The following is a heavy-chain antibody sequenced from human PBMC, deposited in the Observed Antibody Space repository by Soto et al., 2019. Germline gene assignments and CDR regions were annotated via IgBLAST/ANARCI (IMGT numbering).Heavy chain of an antibody. CDR2: ISPYNDQT. V-gene: IGHV1-18*01. CDR3: ARGGYYDNVWGKLSHYGLDV. Sequence: QVQLVQSASEVMKPVASVKVSCKASGYTFIRYGITWVRQAPGQRLEWMGWISPYNDQTIYAQKLQGRVTMTADTSTRTVYMQLRSLKSDDTAVYYCARGGYYDNVWGKLSHYGLDVWGQGTSVTVSS. D-gene: IGHD3-16*01. CDR1: GYTFIRYG. J-gene: IGHJ6*02.